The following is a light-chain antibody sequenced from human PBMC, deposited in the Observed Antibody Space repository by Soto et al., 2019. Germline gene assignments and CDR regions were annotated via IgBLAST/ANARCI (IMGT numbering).Light chain of an antibody. CDR1: SSDIGGYNL. CDR2: EAS. Sequence: QSALTQPASVSGSPGQAITISCTGSSSDIGGYNLVSWYQQYPGKAPKLMIYEASKRPSGVSDRFSGSRSGNTASLTISALQPEDEADYSCYSCAGSATFVFGGGTKLTVL. J-gene: IGLJ2*01. V-gene: IGLV2-23*02. CDR3: YSCAGSATFV.